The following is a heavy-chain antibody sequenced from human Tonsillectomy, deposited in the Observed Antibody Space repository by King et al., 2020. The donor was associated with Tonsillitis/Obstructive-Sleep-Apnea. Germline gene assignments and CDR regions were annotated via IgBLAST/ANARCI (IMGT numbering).Heavy chain of an antibody. CDR3: ARGPNYSSSWYNY. Sequence: QVQLQQWGAGLLKPSETLSLTCAVDSGSFSGYYWSWIRQPPGKGLEWIGEINHSGSTNYNPSLKSRVTISVDTSKNQFSLKLSSVTAADTAVYYCARGPNYSSSWYNYWGQGTLVTVSS. V-gene: IGHV4-34*01. CDR2: INHSGST. D-gene: IGHD6-13*01. J-gene: IGHJ4*02. CDR1: SGSFSGYY.